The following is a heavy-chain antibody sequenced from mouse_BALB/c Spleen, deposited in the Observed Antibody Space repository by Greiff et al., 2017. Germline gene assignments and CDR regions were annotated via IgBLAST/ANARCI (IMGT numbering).Heavy chain of an antibody. CDR1: GYTFTDYY. J-gene: IGHJ3*01. V-gene: IGHV1-77*01. D-gene: IGHD2-4*01. Sequence: QVQLKQSGAELARPGASVKLSCKASGYTFTDYYINWVKQRTGQGLEWIGEIYPGSGNTYYNEKFKGKATLTADKSSSTAYMQLSSLTSEDSAVYCCAREGGLRRGFAYWGQGTLVTVSA. CDR3: AREGGLRRGFAY. CDR2: IYPGSGNT.